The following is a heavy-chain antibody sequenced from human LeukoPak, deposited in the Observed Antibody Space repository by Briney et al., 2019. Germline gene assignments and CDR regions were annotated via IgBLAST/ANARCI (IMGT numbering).Heavy chain of an antibody. CDR2: INPNSGGT. CDR1: GYTFTGYY. CDR3: ARACITMVRGVTAGFGY. D-gene: IGHD3-10*01. Sequence: ASVKVSCKASGYTFTGYYMHWVRQAPGQGLEGMGWINPNSGGTNYAQRFQGRVTMTRDTSISTAYMELSRLRSDDTAVYYCARACITMVRGVTAGFGYWGQGTLVTVSS. J-gene: IGHJ4*02. V-gene: IGHV1-2*02.